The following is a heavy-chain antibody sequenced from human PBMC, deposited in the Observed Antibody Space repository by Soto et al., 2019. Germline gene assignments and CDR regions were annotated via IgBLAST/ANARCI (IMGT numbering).Heavy chain of an antibody. V-gene: IGHV4-59*01. CDR2: IYYSGST. CDR3: ARDYGDYFDY. D-gene: IGHD4-17*01. Sequence: QVQLQESGPGLVKPSETLSLTCTVSGGSISSYYWSWIRQPPGKGLEWIGYIYYSGSTNYNPSLKSRFTISVDTSKNQFSLKLSSVTAAVTAVYYCARDYGDYFDYWGQGTLVTVSS. CDR1: GGSISSYY. J-gene: IGHJ4*02.